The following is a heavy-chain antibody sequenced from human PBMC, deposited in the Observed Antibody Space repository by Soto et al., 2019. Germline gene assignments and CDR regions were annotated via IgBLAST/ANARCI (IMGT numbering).Heavy chain of an antibody. CDR2: IIPVFGTA. D-gene: IGHD4-17*01. CDR3: ARGDATKIVVTTYYAMDV. Sequence: QVQLVQSGAEVKKPGSSVKVSCKASGGSLSNYGISWVRQAPGQGLEWMGGIIPVFGTANYAQKFQGRVTITAEESTNIVYMDVPSLRSEDTAVYYCARGDATKIVVTTYYAMDVWGQGTTVTVSS. J-gene: IGHJ6*02. V-gene: IGHV1-69*12. CDR1: GGSLSNYG.